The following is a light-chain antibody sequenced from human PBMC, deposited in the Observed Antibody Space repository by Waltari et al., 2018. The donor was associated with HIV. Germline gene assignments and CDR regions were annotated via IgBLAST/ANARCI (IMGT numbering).Light chain of an antibody. V-gene: IGKV1-NL1*01. CDR1: RAIYSS. CDR3: QQYNSPPLS. CDR2: GAS. Sequence: QRTQSPAFLSASVGDRVTITGRASRAIYSSLAWYQRKPGKAPRLLVSGASRLEPGVPSRFTGSGSETEYTLTISGLQPEDFATYYCQQYNSPPLSLGGGTRVHIK. J-gene: IGKJ4*01.